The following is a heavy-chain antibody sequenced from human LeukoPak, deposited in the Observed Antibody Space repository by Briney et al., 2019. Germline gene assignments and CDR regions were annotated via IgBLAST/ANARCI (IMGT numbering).Heavy chain of an antibody. D-gene: IGHD4-11*01. CDR1: GYIFTGCY. J-gene: IGHJ3*02. Sequence: ASVKVSCKSSGYIFTGCYIHWVRQAPGQGLEWMGWVNPNSGATNYAQKFQGRVTMTRDTSISTTYMDLSRLRSDDTAVYYCARETATVNTAFDIWGQGTMVTVS. CDR3: ARETATVNTAFDI. V-gene: IGHV1-2*02. CDR2: VNPNSGAT.